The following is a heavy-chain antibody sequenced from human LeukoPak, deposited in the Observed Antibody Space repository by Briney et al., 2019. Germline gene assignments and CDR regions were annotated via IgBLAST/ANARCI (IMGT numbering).Heavy chain of an antibody. J-gene: IGHJ4*02. D-gene: IGHD6-19*01. V-gene: IGHV3-30*07. CDR1: GFSFSYYA. Sequence: GGSLRLSCAASGFSFSYYAMHWVRQAPGKGLEWVAVISNNGTNKNYADSVKGRFTISRDSSKNTLYLQMNSLRAEDTAVYYCARDGAVAGFFDYWGQGSLVTVSS. CDR2: ISNNGTNK. CDR3: ARDGAVAGFFDY.